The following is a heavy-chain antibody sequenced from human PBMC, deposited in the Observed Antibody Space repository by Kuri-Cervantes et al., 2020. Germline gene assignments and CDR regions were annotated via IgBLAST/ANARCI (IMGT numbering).Heavy chain of an antibody. D-gene: IGHD6-13*01. CDR1: GGSINSDY. Sequence: SETLSLTCTVSGGSINSDYWSWIRQPPEKGLEYIGAIYYSGNTYYNPSLRSRVTISVDTSKNQFSLKLSSVTAADTAVYYCARSRPKYSSSWYGNVYYYYYYGMDVWGQGTTVTVSS. CDR3: ARSRPKYSSSWYGNVYYYYYYGMDV. J-gene: IGHJ6*02. CDR2: IYYSGNT. V-gene: IGHV4-59*12.